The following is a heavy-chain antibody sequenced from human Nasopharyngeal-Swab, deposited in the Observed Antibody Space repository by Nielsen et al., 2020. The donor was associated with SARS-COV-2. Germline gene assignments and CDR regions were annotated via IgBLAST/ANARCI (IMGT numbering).Heavy chain of an antibody. J-gene: IGHJ6*02. Sequence: SVKVSCKVSGYTLTELSMHWVRQAPGKGLEWMGRIIPILGIANYAQKFQGRVTITADKSTSTAYMELRSLRSDDTAVYYCARDGLDFGVVIMGDDWYYGMDVWGQGTTVTVSS. V-gene: IGHV1-69*04. CDR2: IIPILGIA. CDR1: GYTLTELS. D-gene: IGHD3-3*01. CDR3: ARDGLDFGVVIMGDDWYYGMDV.